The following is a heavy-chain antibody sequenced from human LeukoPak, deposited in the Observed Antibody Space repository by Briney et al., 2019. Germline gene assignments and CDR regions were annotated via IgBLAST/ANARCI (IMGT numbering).Heavy chain of an antibody. Sequence: SETLSLTCNVSGGSISSYYWSWIRQPAGKGLEWIGRIYTSGSTNYNPSLKSRVTMSVDTSKSQFSLTLRSVTAADTAVYYRTREGPFMGATDYWGQGTLVTVSS. CDR2: IYTSGST. D-gene: IGHD1-26*01. V-gene: IGHV4-4*07. CDR1: GGSISSYY. CDR3: TREGPFMGATDY. J-gene: IGHJ4*02.